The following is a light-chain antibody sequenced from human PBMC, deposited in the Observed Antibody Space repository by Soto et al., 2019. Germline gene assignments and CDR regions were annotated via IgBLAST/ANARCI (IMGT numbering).Light chain of an antibody. CDR2: GAS. Sequence: EILMTQSPATLSVSPGERATLSCRASQSLNRNLAWYQQKPGQAPRLIIYGASTRASGIPARFSGSGSATEFTLTISSLQSDDFALYYCQHYNDWPPAFTFGPGTKVAL. CDR1: QSLNRN. J-gene: IGKJ3*01. V-gene: IGKV3D-15*01. CDR3: QHYNDWPPAFT.